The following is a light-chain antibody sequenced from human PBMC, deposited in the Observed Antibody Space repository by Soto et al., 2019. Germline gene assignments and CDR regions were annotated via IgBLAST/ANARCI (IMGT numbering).Light chain of an antibody. V-gene: IGKV3-15*01. CDR1: QSINNN. CDR2: GAS. J-gene: IGKJ2*01. CDR3: QHYKTWPPYT. Sequence: EIVMTQSPATLSVSPGERATLSCRASQSINNNLAWYQQKPGQAPSLLIYGASSRATGVPARFSGSGSGTEFTLTISRLQSDDFAVYYCQHYKTWPPYTFGQGTKLEIK.